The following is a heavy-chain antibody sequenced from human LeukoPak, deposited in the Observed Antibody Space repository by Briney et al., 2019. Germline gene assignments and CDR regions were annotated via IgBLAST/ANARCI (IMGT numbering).Heavy chain of an antibody. J-gene: IGHJ4*02. V-gene: IGHV4-38-2*02. CDR3: ASLPSNTVTHDY. Sequence: PSETLSLTCTVSGYSISSAYYWGWIRQPPGKGLEWIGSIYHSGSTYYNPSLKSRVTISVDTSKNQFSLKLRSVTAADTAVYYCASLPSNTVTHDYWGQGTLVTVSS. CDR2: IYHSGST. D-gene: IGHD4-11*01. CDR1: GYSISSAYY.